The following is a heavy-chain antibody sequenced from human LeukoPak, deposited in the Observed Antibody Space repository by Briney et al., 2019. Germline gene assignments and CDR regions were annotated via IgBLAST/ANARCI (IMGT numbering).Heavy chain of an antibody. CDR1: GVTFSSYD. Sequence: SGGSLRLSCAASGVTFSSYDMNWVRQAPGKGLEWVSYISGSGTTTYYADSARGRFTISRDYSKNSLYLQMNSLRAEDTAVYYCARDLVSGAYTFDIWGQGTMVTVSS. J-gene: IGHJ3*02. V-gene: IGHV3-48*03. D-gene: IGHD3-16*01. CDR3: ARDLVSGAYTFDI. CDR2: ISGSGTTT.